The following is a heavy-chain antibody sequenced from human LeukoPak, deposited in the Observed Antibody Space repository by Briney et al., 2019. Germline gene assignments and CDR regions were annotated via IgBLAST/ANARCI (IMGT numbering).Heavy chain of an antibody. CDR2: IYYSGST. J-gene: IGHJ4*02. CDR1: GASISSSDYY. Sequence: SETLSLTCTVSGASISSSDYYWAWIRQPPGTGLEWIGNIYYSGSTYYNPSLKSRVTISVDTSKNQFSLKLSSVTAADTAVYYCARGRRVTMVRGVYSDYWGQGTLVTVSS. D-gene: IGHD3-10*01. V-gene: IGHV4-39*07. CDR3: ARGRRVTMVRGVYSDY.